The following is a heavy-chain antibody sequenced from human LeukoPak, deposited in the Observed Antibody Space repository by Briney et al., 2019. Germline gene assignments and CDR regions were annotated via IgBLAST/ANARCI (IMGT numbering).Heavy chain of an antibody. Sequence: GGSLRLSCAASGFRFSSYAMSWVRQAPGKGLEWVSAISGSGVSTYYADSVKGRFTVSRDNSKNTLYLQMNSLRAEDTAVYYCARDMNGGMDVWGQGTTVTVSS. D-gene: IGHD2-8*01. CDR1: GFRFSSYA. CDR2: ISGSGVST. V-gene: IGHV3-23*01. CDR3: ARDMNGGMDV. J-gene: IGHJ6*02.